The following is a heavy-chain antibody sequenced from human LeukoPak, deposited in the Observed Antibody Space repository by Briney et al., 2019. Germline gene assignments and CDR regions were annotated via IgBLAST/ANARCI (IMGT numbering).Heavy chain of an antibody. Sequence: GGSLRLSCAASGFTFSSYAMHWVRRAPGKGLEWVAVISYDGSNKYYADSVKGRFTISRDNSKNTLYLQMNSLRAEDTAVYYCARDAPHDYGGSDYGMDVWGQGTTVTVSS. J-gene: IGHJ6*02. CDR1: GFTFSSYA. V-gene: IGHV3-30-3*01. D-gene: IGHD4-23*01. CDR3: ARDAPHDYGGSDYGMDV. CDR2: ISYDGSNK.